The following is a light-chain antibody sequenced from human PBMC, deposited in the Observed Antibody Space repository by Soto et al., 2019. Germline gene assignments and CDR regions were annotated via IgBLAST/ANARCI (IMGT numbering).Light chain of an antibody. CDR3: QQYGSSPLT. J-gene: IGKJ4*01. V-gene: IGKV3-20*01. CDR1: QSVSSSY. CDR2: GAS. Sequence: EIVLKKSPGTLSLSQGARATLSCRASQSVSSSYLAWYQQKPGQAPSLIIYGASSRATGIPDRFSGSACGTDLNITISILEPEDGEVYYCQQYGSSPLTFGEGTNVDI.